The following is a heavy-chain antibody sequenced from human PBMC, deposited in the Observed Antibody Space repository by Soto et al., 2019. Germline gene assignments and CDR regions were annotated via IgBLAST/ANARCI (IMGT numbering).Heavy chain of an antibody. CDR3: TYSSSLDYYCGMEV. Sequence: SVKVSCKASGFTFTSSAVQWVRQARGQRLEWIGRIVVSSGNTNYAQKFQERVTITRDMSTSTAYMELSSLRSEDTAVYYCTYSSSLDYYCGMEVWGQGTTVTVFS. D-gene: IGHD6-6*01. J-gene: IGHJ6*02. CDR2: IVVSSGNT. V-gene: IGHV1-58*01. CDR1: GFTFTSSA.